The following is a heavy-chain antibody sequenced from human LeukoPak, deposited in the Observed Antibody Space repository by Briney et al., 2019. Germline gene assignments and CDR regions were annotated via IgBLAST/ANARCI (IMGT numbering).Heavy chain of an antibody. J-gene: IGHJ4*02. CDR2: ISNDESNK. V-gene: IGHV3-30*03. D-gene: IGHD6-6*01. CDR1: GFTFSYYG. CDR3: VAARRADY. Sequence: PGRSLRLSCAASGFTFSYYGMHWVRQAPGKGLEWVALISNDESNKYYADSVKGRFTISRDNSKNTLYLQMNSLRAEDTAVYYSVAARRADYWGQGTLVTVSS.